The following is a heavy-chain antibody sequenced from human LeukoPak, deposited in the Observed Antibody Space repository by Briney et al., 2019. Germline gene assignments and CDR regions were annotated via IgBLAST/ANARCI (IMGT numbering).Heavy chain of an antibody. CDR1: GFPFSSSW. V-gene: IGHV3-7*01. J-gene: IGHJ4*02. D-gene: IGHD3-16*01. CDR3: ARDRLYKAFVY. CDR2: IKPDETET. Sequence: PGGSLRLSCAASGFPFSSSWMNWVRQARGKGLEWVASIKPDETETYYVGSVKGRFTISRDTAKNSLYLQMNSLRAEDTAVYYCARDRLYKAFVYWGQGTLVTVSS.